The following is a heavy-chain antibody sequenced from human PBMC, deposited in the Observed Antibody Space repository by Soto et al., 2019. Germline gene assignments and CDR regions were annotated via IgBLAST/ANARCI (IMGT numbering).Heavy chain of an antibody. V-gene: IGHV4-34*01. CDR3: ARSGYYYPFDY. CDR1: GGSFSGYY. D-gene: IGHD3-22*01. J-gene: IGHJ4*02. CDR2: INHSGST. Sequence: SETLSLTCAVYGGSFSGYYWSWIRQPPGKGLEWIGEINHSGSTNYNPSLKSRVTISVDTSKNQFSLKLSSVTAADTAVYYCARSGYYYPFDYWGQGTLVTV.